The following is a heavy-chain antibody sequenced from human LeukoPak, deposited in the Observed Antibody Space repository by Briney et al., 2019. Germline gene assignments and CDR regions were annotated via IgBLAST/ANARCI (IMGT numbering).Heavy chain of an antibody. CDR1: GFNMSDYW. CDR3: ARDIDWLDC. J-gene: IGHJ5*01. D-gene: IGHD2-15*01. V-gene: IGHV3-7*01. Sequence: GGSLRLSCIASGFNMSDYWMSWVRQAPGKELEWVANIKQDGSEIYSGDSLKGRFTISRDNAKNSLYLQMNSLRGEDTAVYYCARDIDWLDCWGQGTLVTVSS. CDR2: IKQDGSEI.